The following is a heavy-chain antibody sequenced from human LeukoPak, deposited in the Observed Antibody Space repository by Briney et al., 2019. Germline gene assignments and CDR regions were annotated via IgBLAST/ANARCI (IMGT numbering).Heavy chain of an antibody. CDR1: GFTFSNYN. CDR2: ITSTSTYT. D-gene: IGHD3-10*01. J-gene: IGHJ3*02. CDR3: AREGDTMVRGVSLDAFDI. Sequence: PGGSLRLSCAAPGFTFSNYNMNWVRQAPGKSLEWVSSITSTSTYTFYADSVKGRFIISRDNAENSLYLEMHSLRAEDTAVYYCAREGDTMVRGVSLDAFDIWGQGTMVTVSS. V-gene: IGHV3-21*01.